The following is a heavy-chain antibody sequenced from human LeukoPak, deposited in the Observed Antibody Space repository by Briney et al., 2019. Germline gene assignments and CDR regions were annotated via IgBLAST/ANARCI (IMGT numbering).Heavy chain of an antibody. J-gene: IGHJ3*02. CDR3: ARDHSSGWPDSFDI. Sequence: RGSLRLSCAASGFTFSDYYMSWIRQAPGKGLEWVSYISGSSTSTNYADSVKGRFTISRDNAKNSLYLQMNSLRAEDTAVYYCARDHSSGWPDSFDIWGQGTMVTVSS. V-gene: IGHV3-11*06. CDR1: GFTFSDYY. CDR2: ISGSSTST. D-gene: IGHD6-19*01.